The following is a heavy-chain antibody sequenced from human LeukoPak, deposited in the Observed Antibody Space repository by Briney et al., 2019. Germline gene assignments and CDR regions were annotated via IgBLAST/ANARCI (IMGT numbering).Heavy chain of an antibody. Sequence: SVKVSCKASGYTFTGYYMHWVRQAPGQGLEWMVRIKPNSGGTNYAQKFQGRVTTTRDTSISTAYMELSRLRSDDTAVYYCARERGSSSGWRLDAFDIWGQGTMVTVSS. CDR3: ARERGSSSGWRLDAFDI. V-gene: IGHV1-2*06. J-gene: IGHJ3*02. D-gene: IGHD6-19*01. CDR1: GYTFTGYY. CDR2: IKPNSGGT.